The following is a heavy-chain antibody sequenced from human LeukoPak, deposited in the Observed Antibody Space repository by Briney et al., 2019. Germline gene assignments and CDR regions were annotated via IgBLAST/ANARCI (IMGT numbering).Heavy chain of an antibody. D-gene: IGHD2-2*01. CDR3: ARPGFYCSGTICYLDY. CDR1: GYTFTGYY. CDR2: INPNTGGT. Sequence: ASVKVSCKSSGYTFTGYYMNWVRQAPGQGLEWMGWINPNTGGTNYAQKFQGRVTITRDTSISTAYMEVSGLTSDDTAVYYCARPGFYCSGTICYLDYWGQGTLVTVSS. V-gene: IGHV1-2*02. J-gene: IGHJ4*02.